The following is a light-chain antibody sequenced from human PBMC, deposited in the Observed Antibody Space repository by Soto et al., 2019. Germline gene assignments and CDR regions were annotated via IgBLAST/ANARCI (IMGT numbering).Light chain of an antibody. CDR1: QSISTW. J-gene: IGKJ1*01. CDR2: KAS. V-gene: IGKV1-5*03. CDR3: QQYNSYFRP. Sequence: IQMTQSPSTLSASVGDRGTITCRASQSISTWLAWYQQKPGKAPNLLIYKASSLEDVVPSRFSGSGSGTEFTLTISILQPDDFATLYCQQYNSYFRPFGHRTKVEIK.